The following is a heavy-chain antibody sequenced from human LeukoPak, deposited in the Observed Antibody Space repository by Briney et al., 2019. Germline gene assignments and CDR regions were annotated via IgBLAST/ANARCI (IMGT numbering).Heavy chain of an antibody. V-gene: IGHV4-39*01. CDR3: ARPRSTRNWYFDL. D-gene: IGHD2-2*01. Sequence: PSETLSLTCTVSGGSISSSSYYWGWIRQPPGTGLEWIGSIYYSGSTYYNPSLKSRVTISVDTSKNQFSLKLSSVTAADTAVYYCARPRSTRNWYFDLWGRGTLVTVSS. J-gene: IGHJ2*01. CDR2: IYYSGST. CDR1: GGSISSSSYY.